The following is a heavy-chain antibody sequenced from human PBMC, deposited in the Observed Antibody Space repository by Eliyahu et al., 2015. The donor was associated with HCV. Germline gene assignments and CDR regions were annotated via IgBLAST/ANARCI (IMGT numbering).Heavy chain of an antibody. V-gene: IGHV4-61*02. D-gene: IGHD5-18*01. CDR2: FYTXGST. CDR1: XDSISXGSYY. Sequence: QVQLQESGPGLVKPSQTLSLTCXVSXDSISXGSYYWSXXRXPXGKGLEWIGRFYTXGSTNYNPSLXSRVTISVDTSKNLFSLKLSSVTAADTAVYYCASGEYSYGIDYWGQGTLVTVSS. CDR3: ASGEYSYGIDY. J-gene: IGHJ4*02.